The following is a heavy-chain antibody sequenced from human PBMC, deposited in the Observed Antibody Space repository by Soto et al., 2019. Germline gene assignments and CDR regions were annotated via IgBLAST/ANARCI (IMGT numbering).Heavy chain of an antibody. Sequence: QVQIVQSGAEVKRPGASVRVSCRATGYSFKNYAVHWVRQAPGQRLEWMGFTNEGSGNTRFSQKFQGRISITRDTSASTLYLDLSSLTSEDTAIYYCARDDRSVSGVVTLDHWGPGTLVTVSS. CDR3: ARDDRSVSGVVTLDH. V-gene: IGHV1-3*01. CDR1: GYSFKNYA. CDR2: TNEGSGNT. J-gene: IGHJ4*02. D-gene: IGHD3-3*01.